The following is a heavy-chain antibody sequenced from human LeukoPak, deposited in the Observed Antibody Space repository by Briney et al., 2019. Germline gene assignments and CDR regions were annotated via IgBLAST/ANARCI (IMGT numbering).Heavy chain of an antibody. J-gene: IGHJ4*02. CDR1: GYTFTSYY. D-gene: IGHD4-23*01. CDR2: INPSGGSA. CDR3: ANGGNSGYFDY. Sequence: ASVKVSCKASGYTFTSYYIHLVRQAPRQGLEWMGIINPSGGSASYAQKFQGRVTMTRDTSTRTVYMELSSLRSEDTAVYYCANGGNSGYFDYWGQGTLVTVSS. V-gene: IGHV1-46*01.